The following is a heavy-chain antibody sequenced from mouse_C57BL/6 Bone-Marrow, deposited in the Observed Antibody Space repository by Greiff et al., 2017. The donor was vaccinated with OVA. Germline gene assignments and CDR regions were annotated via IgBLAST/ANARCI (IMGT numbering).Heavy chain of an antibody. D-gene: IGHD1-1*01. CDR2: IDPSDSYT. V-gene: IGHV1-59*01. Sequence: QVQLQQPGAELVRPGTSVKLSCKASGYTFTSSWMHWVKQRPGQGLEWIGVIDPSDSYTNYNQKFKGKATLTVDTSSSTAYMQLSSLTSEDSAVYYCARWWFITTVVNYFDYWGQGTTLTVSS. CDR3: ARWWFITTVVNYFDY. CDR1: GYTFTSSW. J-gene: IGHJ2*01.